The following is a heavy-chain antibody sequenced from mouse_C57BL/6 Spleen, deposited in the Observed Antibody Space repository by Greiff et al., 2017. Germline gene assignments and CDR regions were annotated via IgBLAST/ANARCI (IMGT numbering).Heavy chain of an antibody. CDR3: ARTGTGGYLDY. V-gene: IGHV5-12*01. J-gene: IGHJ2*01. CDR2: ISNGGGST. D-gene: IGHD4-1*01. CDR1: GFTFSDYY. Sequence: EVKLVESGGGLVQPGGSLKLSCAASGFTFSDYYMYWVRQTPEKRLEWVAYISNGGGSTYYPDTVKGRFTISRDNAKNTLYLQMSRLKSEDTAMYYCARTGTGGYLDYWGQGTTLTVSS.